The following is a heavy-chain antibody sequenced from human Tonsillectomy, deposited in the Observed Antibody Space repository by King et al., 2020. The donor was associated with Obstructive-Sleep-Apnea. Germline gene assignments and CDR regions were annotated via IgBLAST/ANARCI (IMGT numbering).Heavy chain of an antibody. J-gene: IGHJ4*02. V-gene: IGHV4-34*01. CDR3: ASATYYYDSSGYRRYDY. CDR1: GGSFSGYY. CDR2: INHSGST. D-gene: IGHD3-22*01. Sequence: VQLQQWGAGLLKPSETLSLPCAVSGGSFSGYYWSWIRQPPGKGLEWIGEINHSGSTNYNPSLKSRVTISVDTSKNQFSLKLSSVTAADTAVYYCASATYYYDSSGYRRYDYWGQGTLVTVSS.